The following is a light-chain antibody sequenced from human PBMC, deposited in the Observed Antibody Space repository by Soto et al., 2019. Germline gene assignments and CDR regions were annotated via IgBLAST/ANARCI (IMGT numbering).Light chain of an antibody. CDR2: RND. V-gene: IGLV1-47*02. CDR3: VAWDDSLSGRV. Sequence: QSVLPQPPSASGTPGQRVTISCSGSGSNIGSHDVYWYQHLPGTAPKVLIYRNDQRPSGVPDRFSASRSGTSASLAISGLRSEDEADYYCVAWDDSLSGRVFGGGTKLTV. CDR1: GSNIGSHD. J-gene: IGLJ3*02.